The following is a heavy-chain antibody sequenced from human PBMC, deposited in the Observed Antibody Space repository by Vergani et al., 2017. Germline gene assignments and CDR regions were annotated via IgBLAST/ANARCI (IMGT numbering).Heavy chain of an antibody. CDR3: ARGPIAAAGNNWFDP. CDR2: IKQDGSEK. V-gene: IGHV3-7*04. D-gene: IGHD6-13*01. CDR1: GFTFSSYW. Sequence: EVQLVESGGGLVKPGGSLRLSCAASGFTFSSYWMSWVRQAPGKGLEWVANIKQDGSEKYYVDSVKGRFTISRDNAKNSLYLQMNSLRAEDTAVYYCARGPIAAAGNNWFDPWGQGTLVTVSS. J-gene: IGHJ5*02.